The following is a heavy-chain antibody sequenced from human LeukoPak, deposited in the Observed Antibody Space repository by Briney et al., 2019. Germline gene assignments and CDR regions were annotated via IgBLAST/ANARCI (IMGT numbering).Heavy chain of an antibody. CDR2: IYYSGNT. J-gene: IGHJ5*02. Sequence: SETLSLTCTVSGGSISNSSYYWDWIRQPPGKGLEWIGSIYYSGNTYYNPSLKGRVTISVDTSKNQFSLKLTSVTAADTAVYYCARRGSLHSPANPWGQGTLVTVSS. CDR1: GGSISNSSYY. CDR3: ARRGSLHSPANP. D-gene: IGHD4-23*01. V-gene: IGHV4-39*01.